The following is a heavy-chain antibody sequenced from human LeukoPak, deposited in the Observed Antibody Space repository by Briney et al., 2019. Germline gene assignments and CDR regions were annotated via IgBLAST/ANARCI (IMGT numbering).Heavy chain of an antibody. CDR2: ISPYNGNT. V-gene: IGHV1-18*01. Sequence: VASVKVSCKASGYTFTSYGISWVRQAPGQGLEWMGWISPYNGNTNYAQNLQGRVTMTTDTSTSTACMELRSLRSDDTAVYYCARDLFRYSSGWTGYFDYWGQGTLVTVSS. J-gene: IGHJ4*02. D-gene: IGHD6-19*01. CDR1: GYTFTSYG. CDR3: ARDLFRYSSGWTGYFDY.